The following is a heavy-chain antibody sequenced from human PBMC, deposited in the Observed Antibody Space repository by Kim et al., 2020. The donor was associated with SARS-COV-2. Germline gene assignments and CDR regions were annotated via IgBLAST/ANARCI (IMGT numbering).Heavy chain of an antibody. CDR3: ASRGGVLY. CDR2: LSGSGSAT. D-gene: IGHD3-16*01. Sequence: GGSLRLSCTASGFTFSSYAVSWVRQAPGKGLEWVSALSGSGSATFYADSVKGRFTISRDNSKNTLYLQMNSLRAEDTAVYYCASRGGVLYWGQGTLVTVS. CDR1: GFTFSSYA. V-gene: IGHV3-23*01. J-gene: IGHJ4*02.